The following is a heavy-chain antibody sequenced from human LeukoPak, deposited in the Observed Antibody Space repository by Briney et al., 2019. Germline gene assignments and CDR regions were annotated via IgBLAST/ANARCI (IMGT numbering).Heavy chain of an antibody. J-gene: IGHJ4*02. CDR1: GVSISSSNW. D-gene: IGHD5-18*01. CDR3: ARDLGYSYGSWIDY. CDR2: IYHSGST. Sequence: SGTLSLTCAVSGVSISSSNWWSWVRQPPGKGLEWIGEIYHSGSTNYNPSLKSRVTISVDKSKNQFSLKLSSVTAADTAVYCARDLGYSYGSWIDYWGQGTLVTVSS. V-gene: IGHV4-4*02.